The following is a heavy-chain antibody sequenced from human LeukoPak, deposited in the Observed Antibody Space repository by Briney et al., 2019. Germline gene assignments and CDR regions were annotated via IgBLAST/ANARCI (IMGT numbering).Heavy chain of an antibody. CDR1: GGSMTTRNYY. V-gene: IGHV4-39*07. D-gene: IGHD3-22*01. CDR3: ARDRVVVITGGFDP. J-gene: IGHJ5*02. Sequence: SETLSLTCAVSGGSMTTRNYYWGWIRQPPGKGLEWIGSIYHSGSTYYNPSLRSRVTISVDTSKNQFSLKLSSVTAADTAVYYCARDRVVVITGGFDPWGQGTLVTVSS. CDR2: IYHSGST.